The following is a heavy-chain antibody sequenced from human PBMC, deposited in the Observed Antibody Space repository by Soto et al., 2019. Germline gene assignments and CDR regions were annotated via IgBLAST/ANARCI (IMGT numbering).Heavy chain of an antibody. V-gene: IGHV3-33*01. D-gene: IGHD6-13*01. Sequence: GGSLRVSCAASGFTFSSYCMHWVRQAPGKGQERVAVIWYDGSNKYYADSVKGRFTISRDNSKNTLYVQMNRLRAEDTAVYYCARDGGLSRSWYPTGDYYYYGKDIWGQGTTVTVTS. CDR2: IWYDGSNK. CDR1: GFTFSSYC. J-gene: IGHJ6*02. CDR3: ARDGGLSRSWYPTGDYYYYGKDI.